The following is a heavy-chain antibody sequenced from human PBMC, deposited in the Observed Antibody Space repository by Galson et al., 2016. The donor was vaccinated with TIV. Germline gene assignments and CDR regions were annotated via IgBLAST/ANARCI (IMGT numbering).Heavy chain of an antibody. CDR2: IYSNNDGGTT. V-gene: IGHV3-15*01. D-gene: IGHD2-21*01. J-gene: IGHJ3*01. Sequence: SLRLSCAASGVTFSSVWMSWVRQAPGKGLEWVGRIYSNNDGGTTDYAAPVKGRFTISRDDSKNTPFLQINSLKTEDTAVYYCAQICDNTCPFAFDLWGQGTMVTVSS. CDR3: AQICDNTCPFAFDL. CDR1: GVTFSSVW.